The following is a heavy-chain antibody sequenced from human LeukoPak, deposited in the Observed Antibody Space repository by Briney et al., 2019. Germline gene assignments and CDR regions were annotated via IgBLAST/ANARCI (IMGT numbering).Heavy chain of an antibody. Sequence: GASVKVSCKASGYTFTSYDINWVRQATGQGLEWMGWMNANSGNTGYAQKFQGRVTMTRNTSISTAYMELSSLRSEDTAVYYCARSNRLRHCSGGSCYSFGYWGQGTLVTDSS. CDR1: GYTFTSYD. CDR2: MNANSGNT. D-gene: IGHD2-15*01. V-gene: IGHV1-8*01. CDR3: ARSNRLRHCSGGSCYSFGY. J-gene: IGHJ4*02.